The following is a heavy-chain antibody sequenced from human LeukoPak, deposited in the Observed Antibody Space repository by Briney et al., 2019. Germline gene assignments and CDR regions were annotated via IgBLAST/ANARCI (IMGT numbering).Heavy chain of an antibody. J-gene: IGHJ4*02. V-gene: IGHV1-18*01. D-gene: IGHD2/OR15-2a*01. Sequence: GASVKVSCKASGYTFTSYGISWVRQAPGQGLEWMGWISAYNGNTNYAQKLQGRVTMTTDTSTSTAHMELRSLRSDDTAVYYCARQVYARGNYFSKGLRIDYWGQGTLVTVSS. CDR3: ARQVYARGNYFSKGLRIDY. CDR2: ISAYNGNT. CDR1: GYTFTSYG.